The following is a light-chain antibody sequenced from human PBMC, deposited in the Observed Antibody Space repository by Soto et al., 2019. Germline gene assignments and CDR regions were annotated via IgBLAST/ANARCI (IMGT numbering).Light chain of an antibody. CDR3: QQSYSTPPT. CDR1: QSISSY. V-gene: IGKV1-39*01. Sequence: SQMTHSPSSLSASVGYRVTITCLASQSISSYLTWYQQKPGQAPKLLIYAASSLQSGFPSRFSGSGSGTDFTLTISSLQPEDSASYYCQQSYSTPPTFGGGTKVDIK. J-gene: IGKJ4*01. CDR2: AAS.